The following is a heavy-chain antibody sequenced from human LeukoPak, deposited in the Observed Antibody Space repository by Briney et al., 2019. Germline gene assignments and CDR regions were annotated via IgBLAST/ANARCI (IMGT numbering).Heavy chain of an antibody. J-gene: IGHJ4*02. CDR1: GYTFTAYY. D-gene: IGHD3-10*01. Sequence: ASVKVSCKASGYTFTAYYIFWVRQAPGQGLEWMGWINPNSGGTNYAQKFQDRVTMTRDTSISTAYMELSRLRSDDTAVFYCTRGHHYFVSGSYYNFWGQGTLVTVSS. CDR3: TRGHHYFVSGSYYNF. CDR2: INPNSGGT. V-gene: IGHV1-2*02.